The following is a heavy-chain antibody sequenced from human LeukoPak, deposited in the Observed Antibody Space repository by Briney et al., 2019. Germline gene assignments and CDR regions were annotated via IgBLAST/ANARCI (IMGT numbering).Heavy chain of an antibody. CDR2: IRYDGSNK. V-gene: IGHV3-30*02. CDR1: GFTFSNYG. Sequence: GGSLRLSCAVSGFTFSNYGMNWVRQGPGKGLEWVSFIRYDGSNKYYADSVKGRFTISRDNSKNTLYLQMHSLRAEDTAVYYCAKDRLRGGYGFDLMDYWGQGTLVTVSS. CDR3: AKDRLRGGYGFDLMDY. J-gene: IGHJ4*02. D-gene: IGHD5-18*01.